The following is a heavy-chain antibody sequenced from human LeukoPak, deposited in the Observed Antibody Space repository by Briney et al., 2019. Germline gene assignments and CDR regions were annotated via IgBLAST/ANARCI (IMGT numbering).Heavy chain of an antibody. D-gene: IGHD3-10*01. CDR2: IYYSGST. CDR1: GASISGSGYY. V-gene: IGHV4-39*01. J-gene: IGHJ6*03. Sequence: SETLSLTCAVSGASISGSGYYLGWLRQPPGKGLEWIGSIYYSGSTYYNPSLKSRVTISVDTSKNQFSLKLSSVTAADTAVYYCASGGSGSYLSPYYMDVWGKGTTVTISS. CDR3: ASGGSGSYLSPYYMDV.